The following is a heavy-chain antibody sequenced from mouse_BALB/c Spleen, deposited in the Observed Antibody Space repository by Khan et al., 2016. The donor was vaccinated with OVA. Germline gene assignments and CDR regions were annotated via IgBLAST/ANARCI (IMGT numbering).Heavy chain of an antibody. CDR2: MFPGDGST. J-gene: IGHJ3*01. CDR3: ARGGYGGFAY. Sequence: QVRLQQSGAELVKPGASVKLSCKASGYTFTSYDINWVRQRPEQGLEWIGWMFPGDGSTKYNENFKGKATLTTDKSSSTAYMQLSRLEAEDDCDDFCARGGYGGFAYWGQGTLVTVS. V-gene: IGHV1-85*01. D-gene: IGHD2-14*01. CDR1: GYTFTSYD.